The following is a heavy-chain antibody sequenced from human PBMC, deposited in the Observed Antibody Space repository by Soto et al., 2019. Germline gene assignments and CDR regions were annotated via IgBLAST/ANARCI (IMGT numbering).Heavy chain of an antibody. CDR3: ARTYCSSASCYGLYYFGMDV. CDR1: SGSVSSHSYY. CDR2: IYYSGST. V-gene: IGHV4-61*01. J-gene: IGHJ6*02. Sequence: QVQLQESGPGLVRPSETLSLTCTVSSGSVSSHSYYWSWIRQPPGKGLEWIGYIYYSGSTYYNPSLNSQVTIAVDTAKNQFSLKLRSVTAADTAVYYCARTYCSSASCYGLYYFGMDVWGQGTTVIVSS. D-gene: IGHD2-2*01.